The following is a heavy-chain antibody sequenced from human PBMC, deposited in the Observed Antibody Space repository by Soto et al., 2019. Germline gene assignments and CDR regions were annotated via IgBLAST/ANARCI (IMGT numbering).Heavy chain of an antibody. D-gene: IGHD1-1*01. Sequence: GGSLRLSCAASGFTFSDYYMTWVRQIPGKGLEWIASISSGAFTISYAAAVKGRFTISRDDGHNSLFLQMDSLRAEDTALYYCARDTTRLEHWGQGTLVTVSS. J-gene: IGHJ4*02. CDR2: ISSGAFTI. CDR1: GFTFSDYY. V-gene: IGHV3-11*01. CDR3: ARDTTRLEH.